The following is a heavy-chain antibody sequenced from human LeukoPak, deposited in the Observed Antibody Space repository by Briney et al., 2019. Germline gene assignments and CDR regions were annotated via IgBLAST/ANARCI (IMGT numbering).Heavy chain of an antibody. D-gene: IGHD5-12*01. CDR2: INPNNGGT. V-gene: IGHV1-2*02. CDR1: GYTFTGYY. J-gene: IGHJ4*02. CDR3: ARDKYTGYETFDY. Sequence: GASVKVSCKASGYTFTGYYIHWMRQAPGQGLEWIGWINPNNGGTNYAQKFQGRVTMTRDTSISTAYMELNRLTSDDTAVYYCARDKYTGYETFDYWGQGAPVTVSS.